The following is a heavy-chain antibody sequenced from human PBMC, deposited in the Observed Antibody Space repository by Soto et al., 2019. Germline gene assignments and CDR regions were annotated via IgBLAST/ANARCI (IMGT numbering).Heavy chain of an antibody. CDR2: IYYSGST. J-gene: IGHJ6*02. CDR3: QRRGHVGHGYYGMDV. V-gene: IGHV4-31*03. Sequence: TLSLTCTVSGGSISSGGYYWSWIRQHPGKGLEWIGYIYYSGSTYYNPSLKSRVTISVDTSKNQFSLKLSSVTAADTAVYYCQRRGHVGHGYYGMDVWGQGITVNVS. CDR1: GGSISSGGYY.